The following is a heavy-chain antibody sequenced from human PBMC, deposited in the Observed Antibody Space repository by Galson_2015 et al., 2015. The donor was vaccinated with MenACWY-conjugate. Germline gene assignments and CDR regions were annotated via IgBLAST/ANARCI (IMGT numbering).Heavy chain of an antibody. D-gene: IGHD2-2*02. CDR3: ARVGPDIVVVPAAIGPFDY. CDR1: GGSISSSSYY. V-gene: IGHV4-39*07. CDR2: INHSGST. J-gene: IGHJ4*02. Sequence: SETLSLTCTVSGGSISSSSYYWGWIRQPPGKGLEWIGEINHSGSTNYNPSLKSRVTISVDTSKNQFSLKLSSVTAADTAVYYCARVGPDIVVVPAAIGPFDYWGQGTLVTVSS.